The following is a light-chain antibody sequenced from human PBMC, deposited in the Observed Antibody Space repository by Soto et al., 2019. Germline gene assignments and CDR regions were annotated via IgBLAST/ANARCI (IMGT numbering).Light chain of an antibody. CDR2: AAS. CDR3: QPLRMYPST. CDR1: QDIAIY. Sequence: IQLTQSPSSLSASVGDRVTITCRASQDIAIYLAWYQQKPGEAPKLLIYAASTLYGGGPSRFSGSGSGPDFALTITSLQAEDFATYYCQPLRMYPSTFGGGTKVDIK. J-gene: IGKJ4*01. V-gene: IGKV1-9*01.